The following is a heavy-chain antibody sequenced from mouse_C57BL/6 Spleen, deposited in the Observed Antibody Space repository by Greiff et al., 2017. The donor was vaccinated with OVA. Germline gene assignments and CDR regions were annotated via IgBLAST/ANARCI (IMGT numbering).Heavy chain of an antibody. CDR2: IHPSDSDT. D-gene: IGHD1-1*01. J-gene: IGHJ2*01. CDR3: AIMSGSSYYFGY. Sequence: VQLQQPGAELVKPGASVKVSCKASGYTFTSYWMHWVKQRPGQGLEWIGRIHPSDSDTNYNQKFKGKATLTVDKSSSTAYMKLSSLTSEDSAVCYCAIMSGSSYYFGYWGQGTTLTVSS. V-gene: IGHV1-74*01. CDR1: GYTFTSYW.